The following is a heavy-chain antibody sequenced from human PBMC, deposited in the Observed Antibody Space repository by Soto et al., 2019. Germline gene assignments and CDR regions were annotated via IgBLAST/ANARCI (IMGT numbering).Heavy chain of an antibody. J-gene: IGHJ4*02. V-gene: IGHV3-64D*06. CDR3: VKSRGGNNFDFFD. Sequence: GGSLRLSCSASGFTFSSYAMHWVHQAPGKGLEYVSGIRGNGDPPFYADSVKGRFIISRDNSKNTLFLQMSSLSADDTAVYYCVKSRGGNNFDFFDWGQGALVTVSS. CDR2: IRGNGDPP. D-gene: IGHD5-12*01. CDR1: GFTFSSYA.